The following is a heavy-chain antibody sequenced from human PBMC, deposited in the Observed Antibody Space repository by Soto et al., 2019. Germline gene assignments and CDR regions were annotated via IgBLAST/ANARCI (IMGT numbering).Heavy chain of an antibody. CDR2: INPNSGGT. CDR3: ARGSDYYDNWFDP. CDR1: GYTFTGYY. V-gene: IGHV1-2*02. J-gene: IGHJ5*02. Sequence: RASVKVSCKASGYTFTGYYMHWVRQAPGQGLEWMGWINPNSGGTNYAQKFQGRVTMTRDTSISTAYMELSRLRSDDTAVYYCARGSDYYDNWFDPWGQGTLVTVSS. D-gene: IGHD3-10*01.